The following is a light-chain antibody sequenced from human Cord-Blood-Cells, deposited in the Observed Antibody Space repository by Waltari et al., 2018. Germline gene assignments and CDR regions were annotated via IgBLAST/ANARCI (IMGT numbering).Light chain of an antibody. V-gene: IGLV2-8*01. J-gene: IGLJ1*01. CDR3: SSYAGSNNV. CDR1: SSDVGGYNY. Sequence: QSALTQSPSASGSPGQSVTISCTGTSSDVGGYNYVSWYQQHPGNAPKLMISEVSKRPSGVPDRVSCAKSGNTASLTGSGLQAEDEADYYCSSYAGSNNVFGTGTKVTVL. CDR2: EVS.